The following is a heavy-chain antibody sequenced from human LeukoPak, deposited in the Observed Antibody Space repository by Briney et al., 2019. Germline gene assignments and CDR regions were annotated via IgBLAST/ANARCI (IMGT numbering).Heavy chain of an antibody. CDR1: GGSISSSSYY. D-gene: IGHD3-10*01. CDR2: IYYSGST. CDR3: ARDLGPYYYGSGDY. V-gene: IGHV4-39*07. Sequence: PSETLSLTCTVSGGSISSSSYYWGWIRQPPGKGLEWIGSIYYSGSTYYNPSLKSRVTISVDTSKNQFSLKLSSVTAADTAVYYCARDLGPYYYGSGDYWGQGTLVTVSS. J-gene: IGHJ4*02.